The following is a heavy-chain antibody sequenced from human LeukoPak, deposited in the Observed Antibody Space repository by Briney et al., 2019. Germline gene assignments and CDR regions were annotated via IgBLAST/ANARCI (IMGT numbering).Heavy chain of an antibody. CDR3: ARCYYDSSGYPTQDY. CDR1: GFTFSSYD. Sequence: GGSMRLSCAASGFTFSSYDMHWVRQAPGKGLEYVSAISSNGGSTYYANSVKVRFTISRDNSKNTLYLQMGSLRAEDMAVYYCARCYYDSSGYPTQDYWGQGTLVTVSS. CDR2: ISSNGGST. D-gene: IGHD3-22*01. J-gene: IGHJ4*02. V-gene: IGHV3-64*01.